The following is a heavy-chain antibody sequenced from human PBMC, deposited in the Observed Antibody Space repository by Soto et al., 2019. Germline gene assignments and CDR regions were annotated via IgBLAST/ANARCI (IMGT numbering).Heavy chain of an antibody. Sequence: GGSLRLSCAASGFTFRGYGMHWVRQAPGRGLEWVALISYDGSIKYYADSVRGRFTISRDNSKNTLYLQMNSLRAEDTAVYYCANSEYSRYKNIDVWGRGTTVTVSS. CDR1: GFTFRGYG. CDR3: ANSEYSRYKNIDV. D-gene: IGHD5-18*01. CDR2: ISYDGSIK. J-gene: IGHJ6*02. V-gene: IGHV3-30*18.